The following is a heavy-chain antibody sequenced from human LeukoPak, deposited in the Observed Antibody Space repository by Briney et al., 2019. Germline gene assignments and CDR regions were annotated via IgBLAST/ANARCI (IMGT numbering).Heavy chain of an antibody. V-gene: IGHV1-2*02. D-gene: IGHD3-22*01. CDR3: ARDTGNYYDSSGELDY. CDR2: VNPNSGGT. J-gene: IGHJ4*02. Sequence: ASVKVSCKASGYTFTRYYMHWVRQAPGQGLEWMGWVNPNSGGTNYAQKFQGRVTMTRDTSISTAYMELSRLRSDDTAVYYCARDTGNYYDSSGELDYWGQGTLVTVSS. CDR1: GYTFTRYY.